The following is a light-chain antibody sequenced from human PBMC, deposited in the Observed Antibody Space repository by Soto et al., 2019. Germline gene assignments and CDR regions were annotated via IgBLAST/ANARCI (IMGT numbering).Light chain of an antibody. J-gene: IGKJ1*01. Sequence: EVVLTQSPGTLSLSPGERATLSCRASQSISQSLAWYQQRPGQSPRLLIYDASRRATGIPDRFTGSGFGTDFTLTISRLAPEDFATYYCLQANNYPWTFGLGTKVDI. CDR3: LQANNYPWT. V-gene: IGKV3D-20*02. CDR1: QSISQS. CDR2: DAS.